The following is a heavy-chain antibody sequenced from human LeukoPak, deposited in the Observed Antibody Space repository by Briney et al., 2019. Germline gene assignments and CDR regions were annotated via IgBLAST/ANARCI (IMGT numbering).Heavy chain of an antibody. D-gene: IGHD6-13*01. Sequence: SETLSLTCTVSGGSISSSSYYWGWIRQPPGKGLEWIGSIYYSGSTYYNPSLKSRVTISVDTSKNQFSLKLSSVTAADTAVYYCARDLGSRYGMDVWGQGTTVTVSS. J-gene: IGHJ6*02. CDR1: GGSISSSSYY. V-gene: IGHV4-39*07. CDR3: ARDLGSRYGMDV. CDR2: IYYSGST.